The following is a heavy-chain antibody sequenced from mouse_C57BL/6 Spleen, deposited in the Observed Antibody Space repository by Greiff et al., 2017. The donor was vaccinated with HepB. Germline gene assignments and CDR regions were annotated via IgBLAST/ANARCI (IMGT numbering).Heavy chain of an antibody. J-gene: IGHJ3*01. CDR3: ARNSYDGHPLFAY. CDR1: GFSLTSYG. CDR2: IWSGGST. V-gene: IGHV2-2*01. Sequence: VQLQQSGPGLVQPSQRLSITCTVSGFSLTSYGVHWVRQSPGKGLEWLGVIWSGGSTDYNAAFISRLSISKDNSKSQVFFKMNSLQADDTAIYYCARNSYDGHPLFAYWGQGTLVTVSA. D-gene: IGHD2-3*01.